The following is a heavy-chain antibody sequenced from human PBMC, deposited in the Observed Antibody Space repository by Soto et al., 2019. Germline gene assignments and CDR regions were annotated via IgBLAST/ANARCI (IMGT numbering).Heavy chain of an antibody. CDR2: INSDGSST. V-gene: IGHV3-74*01. CDR3: ARDWGFGELFDAFDI. CDR1: GFTFSSYW. Sequence: GGSLRLSCAASGFTFSSYWMHWVRQAPGKGLVWVSRINSDGSSTSYADSVKGRFTISRDNAKNTLYLQMNSLRAEDTAVYYCARDWGFGELFDAFDIWGQGTMVTVSS. J-gene: IGHJ3*02. D-gene: IGHD3-10*01.